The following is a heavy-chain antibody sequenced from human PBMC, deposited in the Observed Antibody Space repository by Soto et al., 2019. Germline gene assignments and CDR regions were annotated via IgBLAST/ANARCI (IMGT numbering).Heavy chain of an antibody. Sequence: QVQLQESGPGLVKPSQTLSLTCTVSGGSISSGDYYWTWILQCPGEGLEWIGYIFDAGGTFYNPSLKSRVTISRDTSASNFSLNLTSVTYADTAVYYCARGQPLAFWGQGNLVTVSS. CDR2: IFDAGGT. V-gene: IGHV4-31*03. J-gene: IGHJ4*02. CDR3: ARGQPLAF. CDR1: GGSISSGDYY.